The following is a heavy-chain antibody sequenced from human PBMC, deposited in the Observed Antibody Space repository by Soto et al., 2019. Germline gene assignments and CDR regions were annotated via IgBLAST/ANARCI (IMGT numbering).Heavy chain of an antibody. D-gene: IGHD2-2*01. V-gene: IGHV1-69*02. J-gene: IGHJ3*02. CDR3: ARGYCSSTSCSDDAFDI. Sequence: QVQLVQSGAEVKKPGSSVKVSCKASGGTFSSYTISWVRQAPGQGLEWMERIIPILGIANYAQKFQGRVTITADKSTSTAYMELSSLRSEDTAVYYCARGYCSSTSCSDDAFDIWGQGTMVTVSS. CDR1: GGTFSSYT. CDR2: IIPILGIA.